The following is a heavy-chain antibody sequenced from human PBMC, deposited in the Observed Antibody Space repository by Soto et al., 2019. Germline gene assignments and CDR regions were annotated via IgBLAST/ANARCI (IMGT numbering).Heavy chain of an antibody. CDR3: AKDRRFVDY. D-gene: IGHD3-16*01. CDR1: GFTFSSYA. Sequence: QPGGSLRLSCAASGFTFSSYAMSWVCQAPGKGLEWVSAISGSGGSTYYADSVKGRFTISRDNPKNTLYLQRNRLRAEDTAVYYCAKDRRFVDYWGQGTLVTVSS. CDR2: ISGSGGST. J-gene: IGHJ4*02. V-gene: IGHV3-23*01.